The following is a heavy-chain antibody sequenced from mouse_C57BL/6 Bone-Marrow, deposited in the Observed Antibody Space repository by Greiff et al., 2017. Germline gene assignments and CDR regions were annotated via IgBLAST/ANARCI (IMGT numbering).Heavy chain of an antibody. Sequence: QVQLQQPGAELVRPGSSVKLSCKASGYTFTSYWMPWVKQRPIPGLEWIGNIDPSDSETHYNQKFKDKATLTVDKSSSTAYMQLSSLTSEDSAVYYCAIYGSLYYYAMDYWGQGTSVTVSS. CDR2: IDPSDSET. J-gene: IGHJ4*01. CDR3: AIYGSLYYYAMDY. D-gene: IGHD1-1*01. V-gene: IGHV1-52*01. CDR1: GYTFTSYW.